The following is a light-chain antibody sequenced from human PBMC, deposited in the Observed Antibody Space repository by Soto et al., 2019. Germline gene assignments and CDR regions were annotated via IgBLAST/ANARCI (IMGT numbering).Light chain of an antibody. V-gene: IGLV2-14*01. CDR2: DVS. J-gene: IGLJ1*01. Sequence: QSALTQPASVSGSPGQSITISCTGTSSDVGFSNDVFWYQQHPGKAPKLIISDVSNRPSGVSNRFSGSKSGNTASLTISGLHAEDEADYYCSSYTSRSTDVFGTGTKLTVL. CDR1: SSDVGFSND. CDR3: SSYTSRSTDV.